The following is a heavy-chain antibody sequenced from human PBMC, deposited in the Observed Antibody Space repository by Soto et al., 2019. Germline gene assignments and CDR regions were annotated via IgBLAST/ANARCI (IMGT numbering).Heavy chain of an antibody. Sequence: ASVKVSCKASGYTFTSYGISWVRQAPGQGLEWMGWMNPNSGNTGYAQKFQGRVTMTRNTSISTAYMELSSLRSEDTAVYYCAREDSGYGGYYYGMDVWGQGTTVTVSS. CDR2: MNPNSGNT. CDR1: GYTFTSYG. V-gene: IGHV1-8*02. J-gene: IGHJ6*02. CDR3: AREDSGYGGYYYGMDV. D-gene: IGHD5-12*01.